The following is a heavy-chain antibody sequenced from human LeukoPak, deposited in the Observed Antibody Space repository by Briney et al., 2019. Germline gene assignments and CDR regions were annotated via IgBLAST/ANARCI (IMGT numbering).Heavy chain of an antibody. CDR3: AKVPSATVEFDY. CDR1: GFTFSSYG. D-gene: IGHD4-23*01. J-gene: IGHJ4*02. Sequence: PGGSLRLSCAASGFTFSSYGMHWVRQAPGKGLEWVAFIRYDGSNKYYADSVKGRITISRDNSKNTLYLQMNSLRAEDTAVYYCAKVPSATVEFDYWGQGTLVTVSS. V-gene: IGHV3-30*02. CDR2: IRYDGSNK.